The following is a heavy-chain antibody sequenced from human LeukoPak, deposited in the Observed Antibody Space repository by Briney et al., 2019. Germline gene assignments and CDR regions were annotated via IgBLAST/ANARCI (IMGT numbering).Heavy chain of an antibody. D-gene: IGHD3-3*01. CDR1: GFTFSTYS. J-gene: IGHJ4*02. CDR3: ARTYYDYRVGTNYFDY. CDR2: TYSGGST. Sequence: GGSLRLSCAASGFTFSTYSMKWVRQAPGKGLEWVSVTYSGGSTSHADSVKGRFTVSRDDSKNMAHLQMNSMRHDDTAVYYCARTYYDYRVGTNYFDYWGQGTLVTVSS. V-gene: IGHV3-66*01.